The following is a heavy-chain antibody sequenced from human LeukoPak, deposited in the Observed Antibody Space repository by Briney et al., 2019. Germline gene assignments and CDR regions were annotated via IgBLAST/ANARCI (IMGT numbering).Heavy chain of an antibody. CDR3: ARDYVVVVPAAITFYFYMDV. CDR1: GFTFSSYS. CDR2: ISSSSSTI. J-gene: IGHJ6*03. Sequence: GGSLRLSCAASGFTFSSYSMNWVRQAPGKGLEWVSYISSSSSTIYYADSVKGRFTISRDNAKNSLYLQMNSLRAEDTAVYYYARDYVVVVPAAITFYFYMDVWAKGPRSPSP. V-gene: IGHV3-48*01. D-gene: IGHD2-2*01.